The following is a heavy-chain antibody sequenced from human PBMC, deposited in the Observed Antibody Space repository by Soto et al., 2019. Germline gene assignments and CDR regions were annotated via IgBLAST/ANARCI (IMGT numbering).Heavy chain of an antibody. CDR2: INPNSGGT. J-gene: IGHJ4*02. D-gene: IGHD4-17*01. CDR3: ARGPGYGDYVLDY. V-gene: IGHV1-2*04. Sequence: ASVKVSCKASGYTFTGYYMHWVRQAPGQGLEWMGWINPNSGGTNYAQKFQGWVTMTRDTSISTAYMELSRLRSDDTAVYYCARGPGYGDYVLDYWGQGTLVTSPQ. CDR1: GYTFTGYY.